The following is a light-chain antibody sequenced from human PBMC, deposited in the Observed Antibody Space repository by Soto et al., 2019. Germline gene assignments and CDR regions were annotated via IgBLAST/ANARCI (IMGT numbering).Light chain of an antibody. Sequence: EIVLTQSPATLSLSPGEKATLSCRASQSVGNYLAWYQQRPGQAPRLLISDVSDRATGIPARFSGSGSGTDFTLTISSLGPEDFAVYYCQQRSNWPPLSFGGGTKVEMK. CDR3: QQRSNWPPLS. V-gene: IGKV3-11*01. CDR2: DVS. J-gene: IGKJ4*01. CDR1: QSVGNY.